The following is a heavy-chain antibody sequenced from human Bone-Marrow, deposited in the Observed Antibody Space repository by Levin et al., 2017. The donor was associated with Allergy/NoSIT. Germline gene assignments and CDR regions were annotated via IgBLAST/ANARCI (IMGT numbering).Heavy chain of an antibody. J-gene: IGHJ6*02. CDR2: ISWNGVYI. Sequence: GGSLRLSCAASGFTFDDYAMQWVRQGPGKGLEWVAGISWNGVYIGYADSVKGRFTISRDNAKNSLYLQMNSLGPEDTALYYCAKGEPPDYGDYRYTMVVWGQGTAVTVSS. CDR1: GFTFDDYA. V-gene: IGHV3-9*01. D-gene: IGHD4/OR15-4a*01. CDR3: AKGEPPDYGDYRYTMVV.